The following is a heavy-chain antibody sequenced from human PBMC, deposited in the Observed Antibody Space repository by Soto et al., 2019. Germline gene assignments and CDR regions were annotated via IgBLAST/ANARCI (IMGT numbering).Heavy chain of an antibody. CDR2: INAGNGNT. CDR1: GYTFTSYA. D-gene: IGHD3-10*01. Sequence: ASVKVSCKASGYTFTSYAMHWVRQAPGQRLEWMGWINAGNGNTKYSQKFQGRVTITRDTSASTAYMELSSLRSEDTAVYYCARERLLWFGELFQTNNWFYPWGQGTLVTVSS. CDR3: ARERLLWFGELFQTNNWFYP. J-gene: IGHJ5*02. V-gene: IGHV1-3*01.